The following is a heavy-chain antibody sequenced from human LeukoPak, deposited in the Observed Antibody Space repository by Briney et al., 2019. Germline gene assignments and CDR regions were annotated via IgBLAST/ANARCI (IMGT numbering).Heavy chain of an antibody. V-gene: IGHV3-11*04. Sequence: GGSLRLSCAASGLTFSDYYMSWIRQAPGKGLEWVSYISSSGSTIYYADSVKGRFTISRDNAKNSLYLQMNSLRAEDTAVYYCARDEEGPLGFPCTNGVCPDFDYWGQGTLVTVSS. CDR1: GLTFSDYY. CDR3: ARDEEGPLGFPCTNGVCPDFDY. J-gene: IGHJ4*02. D-gene: IGHD2-8*01. CDR2: ISSSGSTI.